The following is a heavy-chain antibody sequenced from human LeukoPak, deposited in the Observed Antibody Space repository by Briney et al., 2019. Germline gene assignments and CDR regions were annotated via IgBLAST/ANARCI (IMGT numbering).Heavy chain of an antibody. CDR2: ISYDGSNK. J-gene: IGHJ6*02. V-gene: IGHV3-30-3*01. CDR1: GFTFSSYA. Sequence: GRSLRLSCAASGFTFSSYAMHWVRQAPGKGPEWVAVISYDGSNKYYADSVKGRFTISRDNSKNTLYLQMNSLRAEDTAVYYCAREAGGRYSPYYYGMDVWGQGTTVTVSS. CDR3: AREAGGRYSPYYYGMDV. D-gene: IGHD3-9*01.